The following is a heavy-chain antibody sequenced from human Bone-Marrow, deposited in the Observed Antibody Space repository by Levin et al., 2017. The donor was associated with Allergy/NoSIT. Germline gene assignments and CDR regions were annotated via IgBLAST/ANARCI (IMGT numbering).Heavy chain of an antibody. V-gene: IGHV5-10-1*01. D-gene: IGHD2-15*01. CDR1: GYSFTSYW. Sequence: KVSCKGSGYSFTSYWISWVRQMPGKGLEWMGRIDPSDSYTNYSPSFQGHVTISADKSISTAYLQWSSLKASDTAMYYCARAIGYCRGGSCYPRYYYYYYMDVWGKGTTVTVSS. J-gene: IGHJ6*03. CDR2: IDPSDSYT. CDR3: ARAIGYCRGGSCYPRYYYYYYMDV.